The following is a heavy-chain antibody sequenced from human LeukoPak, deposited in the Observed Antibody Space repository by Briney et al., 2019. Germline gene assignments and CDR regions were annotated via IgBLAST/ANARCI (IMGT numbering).Heavy chain of an antibody. D-gene: IGHD5-24*01. V-gene: IGHV3-11*04. CDR3: ARDRLANEGLQLYHF. Sequence: GGSLRLSCVGSGFMFRDDSIGWFRQGPGKGPEWISHISGSGYSKYDADSVKGRFTISRDNAKGSVFLQMNSLRVEDTAVYYCARDRLANEGLQLYHFWGQGTLVTVSS. J-gene: IGHJ4*02. CDR2: ISGSGYSK. CDR1: GFMFRDDS.